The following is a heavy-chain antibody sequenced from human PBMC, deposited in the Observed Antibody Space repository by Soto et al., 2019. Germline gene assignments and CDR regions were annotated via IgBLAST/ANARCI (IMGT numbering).Heavy chain of an antibody. J-gene: IGHJ3*01. CDR3: AGVRLIFGGPSNPPIFDLKK. CDR2: IYYSGST. D-gene: IGHD3-16*01. Sequence: ASETLSLTCTVSGGSISSGGYYWSWIRQHPGKGLEWIGYIYYSGSTYYNPSLKSRVTISVDTSKNQFSLKLSSVTAADTAVYYCAGVRLIFGGPSNPPIFDLKKGVQG. CDR1: GGSISSGGYY. V-gene: IGHV4-31*03.